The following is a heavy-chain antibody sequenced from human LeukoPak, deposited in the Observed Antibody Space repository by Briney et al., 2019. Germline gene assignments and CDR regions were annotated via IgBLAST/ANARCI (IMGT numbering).Heavy chain of an antibody. J-gene: IGHJ3*02. V-gene: IGHV3-64D*09. CDR1: GLTFSSYS. CDR3: VKDRRVTYYDFWSGYYREVFDI. CDR2: ISSNGAST. D-gene: IGHD3-3*01. Sequence: GPSLRLSCSASGLTFSSYSMDSVRQAPGKGLEYVSAISSNGASTYHADSEKDIFTISRDNSKNTLYLQMNSLSAEDKAVDYCVKDRRVTYYDFWSGYYREVFDIWGLGTMVTVSS.